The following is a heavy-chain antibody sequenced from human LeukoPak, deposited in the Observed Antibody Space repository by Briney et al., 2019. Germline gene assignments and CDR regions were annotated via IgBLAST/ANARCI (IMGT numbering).Heavy chain of an antibody. CDR1: GYTFTGYY. Sequence: GASVKVSCKASGYTFTGYYMHWVRQAPGQGLEWMGWINPNSGGTNYAQKFQGRVTMTRDTSISTAYMELSRLRSDDTAVYYCARVFRRYYGSGSYSLDYWGQGTLVTVSS. J-gene: IGHJ4*02. D-gene: IGHD3-10*01. CDR3: ARVFRRYYGSGSYSLDY. V-gene: IGHV1-2*02. CDR2: INPNSGGT.